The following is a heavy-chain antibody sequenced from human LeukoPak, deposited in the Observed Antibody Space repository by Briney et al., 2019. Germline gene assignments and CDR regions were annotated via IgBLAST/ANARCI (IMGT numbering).Heavy chain of an antibody. CDR1: GYTFTSYD. D-gene: IGHD6-13*01. J-gene: IGHJ4*02. V-gene: IGHV1-8*03. CDR3: ARGRAAAGSKGYYFDY. CDR2: MNPNSGNT. Sequence: RASVKVSCKASGYTFTSYDINWVRQATGQGLEWMGWMNPNSGNTGYAQKFQGRVTITRNTSISTAYMELSSLRSEDTAVYYCARGRAAAGSKGYYFDYWGQGTLVTVSS.